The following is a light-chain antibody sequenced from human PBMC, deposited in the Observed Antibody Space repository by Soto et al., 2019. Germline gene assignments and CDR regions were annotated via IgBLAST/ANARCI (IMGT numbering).Light chain of an antibody. J-gene: IGLJ7*01. CDR1: SDSIDNNY. CDR2: KDN. CDR3: QSYYSSTVV. V-gene: IGLV6-57*04. Sequence: NFMLTQPLSVSESPGKTVTISCTRSSDSIDNNYVQWFQQRPGSAPTTVIYKDNQRPSGVPDRFSGSIDSSSNSASLHISGLKSEDEADYFCQSYYSSTVVFGGGTQLTVL.